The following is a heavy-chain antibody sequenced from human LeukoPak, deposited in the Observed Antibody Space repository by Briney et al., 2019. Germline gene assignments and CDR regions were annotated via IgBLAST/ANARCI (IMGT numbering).Heavy chain of an antibody. Sequence: ASVKVSCKASGYTFNNYDINWVRQATGQGLEWMGWMNPNSGNTGYAQKFQGRVTMTRNTSISTAYMELSSLRSEDTAVYYCARALAATPYWFDPWGQGTLVTVSS. CDR3: ARALAATPYWFDP. CDR2: MNPNSGNT. D-gene: IGHD2-15*01. V-gene: IGHV1-8*02. J-gene: IGHJ5*02. CDR1: GYTFNNYD.